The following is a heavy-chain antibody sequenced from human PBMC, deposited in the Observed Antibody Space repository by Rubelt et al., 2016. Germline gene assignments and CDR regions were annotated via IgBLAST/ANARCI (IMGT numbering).Heavy chain of an antibody. Sequence: QLQLQESGPGLVKPSETLSLTCTVSGGSISSSSYYWGWIRQPPGKGLEWIGSIYYSGSTYYNPSLKSRVTISVDTSKNHVSLKLSAGTAADTAVYYCARQEIQLFGADGMDVWGQGTTVTVSS. D-gene: IGHD1-1*01. CDR2: IYYSGST. CDR1: GGSISSSSYY. CDR3: ARQEIQLFGADGMDV. J-gene: IGHJ6*02. V-gene: IGHV4-39*01.